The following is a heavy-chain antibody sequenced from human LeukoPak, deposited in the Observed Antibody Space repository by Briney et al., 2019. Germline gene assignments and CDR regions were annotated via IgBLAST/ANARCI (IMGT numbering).Heavy chain of an antibody. CDR2: MNPNSGNT. CDR1: GYTFTSYD. D-gene: IGHD1-14*01. V-gene: IGHV1-8*01. Sequence: ASVKVSCKASGYTFTSYDINWVRQATGQGLEWMGWMNPNSGNTGYAQKFQGRVTMTRNTSISTAYMELSSLRSEDTAVYYCARDRTQTEGMDVWGQGPTVTVSS. CDR3: ARDRTQTEGMDV. J-gene: IGHJ6*02.